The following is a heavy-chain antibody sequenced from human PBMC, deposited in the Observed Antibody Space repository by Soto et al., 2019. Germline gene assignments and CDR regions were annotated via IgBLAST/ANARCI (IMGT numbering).Heavy chain of an antibody. D-gene: IGHD3-3*02. J-gene: IGHJ6*02. CDR2: INYRGSS. CDR1: GGSFTGYY. V-gene: IGHV4-34*01. Sequence: PSETLSLNCAVYGGSFTGYYWTLFRQTPGKGLEWIGEINYRGSSYYNPSLESRISMAVDTSKNQFSLKLRSVTAADTAVYFCVRGQPHRITIFEVVIRSYDYGMAVWGQGTTVT. CDR3: VRGQPHRITIFEVVIRSYDYGMAV.